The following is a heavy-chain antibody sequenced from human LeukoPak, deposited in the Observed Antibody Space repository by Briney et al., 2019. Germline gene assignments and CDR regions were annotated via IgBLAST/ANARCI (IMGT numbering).Heavy chain of an antibody. CDR3: ARESGGIDY. Sequence: GGSLRLSCAASGFTFSSYGMHWVRQAPGKGPEWVAVIWYDGSNKYYADSVKGRFTISRDNSKNTLYLQMNSLRAEDTAVYYCARESGGIDYWGQGTLVTVSS. CDR1: GFTFSSYG. V-gene: IGHV3-33*01. D-gene: IGHD1-26*01. CDR2: IWYDGSNK. J-gene: IGHJ4*02.